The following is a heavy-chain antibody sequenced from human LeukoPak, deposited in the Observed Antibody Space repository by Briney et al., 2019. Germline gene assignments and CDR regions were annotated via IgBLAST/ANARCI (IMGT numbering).Heavy chain of an antibody. Sequence: ASVKVSCKASGYTFTSYGISWVRQAPGQGLEWMGWISAYNGNTNYAQKLQGRVTMTTDTSTSTAYMELRSLRSGDTAVYYCARERGRTYYDFWSGYSPLDYWGQGTLVTVSS. D-gene: IGHD3-3*01. V-gene: IGHV1-18*01. CDR3: ARERGRTYYDFWSGYSPLDY. CDR2: ISAYNGNT. J-gene: IGHJ4*02. CDR1: GYTFTSYG.